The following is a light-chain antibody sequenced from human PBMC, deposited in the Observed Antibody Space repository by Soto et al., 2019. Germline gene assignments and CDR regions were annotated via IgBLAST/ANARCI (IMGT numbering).Light chain of an antibody. V-gene: IGLV2-14*03. CDR2: DVS. CDR3: SSYTSSSTLV. J-gene: IGLJ1*01. Sequence: QSALTQPASVSGSPGQSITISCTGTSSDVGGYNSVSWYQHHPGKAPKLMIYDVSNRPSGVSNRFSGSKSGNTASLTISGLQAEDEADYYCSSYTSSSTLVFGTGTKVTVL. CDR1: SSDVGGYNS.